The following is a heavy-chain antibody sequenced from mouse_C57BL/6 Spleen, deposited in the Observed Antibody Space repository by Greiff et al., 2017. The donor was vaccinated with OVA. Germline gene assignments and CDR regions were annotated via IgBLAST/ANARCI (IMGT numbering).Heavy chain of an antibody. D-gene: IGHD2-4*01. CDR1: GYTFTSYW. J-gene: IGHJ3*01. V-gene: IGHV1-50*01. CDR3: ARSDYDWFAY. Sequence: QVQLQQPGAELVKPGASVKLSCKASGYTFTSYWMQWVKQRPGQGLEWIGEIDPSDSYTNYNQKFKGKATLTVATSSSTAYMQLSSLTSEDSAVYYCARSDYDWFAYWGQGTLVTVSA. CDR2: IDPSDSYT.